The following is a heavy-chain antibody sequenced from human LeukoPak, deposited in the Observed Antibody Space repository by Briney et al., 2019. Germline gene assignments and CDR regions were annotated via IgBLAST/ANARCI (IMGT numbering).Heavy chain of an antibody. J-gene: IGHJ4*02. D-gene: IGHD1-26*01. V-gene: IGHV3-23*01. Sequence: GGSLRLSCAASGFTFDAYGMSWVRQAPGKGLEWVSGISGSGGSTYYVDSVKGRFTISRDNSKNTLYLQMNSLRAEDTALYYCAREGIVGATYFDYWGQGTLVTVSS. CDR2: ISGSGGST. CDR1: GFTFDAYG. CDR3: AREGIVGATYFDY.